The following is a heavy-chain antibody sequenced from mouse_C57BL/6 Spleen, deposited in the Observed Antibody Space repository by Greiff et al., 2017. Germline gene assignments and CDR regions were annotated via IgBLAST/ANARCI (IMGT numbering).Heavy chain of an antibody. Sequence: DVQLVESGGGLVKPGGSLKLSCAASGFTFSSYTMSWVRQTPEKRLEWVATISGGGGNTYYPDSVKGRFTISRDNAENTLYLQMSSLRSEDTALYYCARTTYAMDYWGQGTSVTVSS. J-gene: IGHJ4*01. CDR1: GFTFSSYT. D-gene: IGHD2-12*01. V-gene: IGHV5-9*01. CDR2: ISGGGGNT. CDR3: ARTTYAMDY.